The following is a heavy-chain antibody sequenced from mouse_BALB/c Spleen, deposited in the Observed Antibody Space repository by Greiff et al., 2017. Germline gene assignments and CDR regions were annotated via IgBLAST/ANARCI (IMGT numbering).Heavy chain of an antibody. Sequence: EVMLVESGGGLVKPGGSLKLSCAASGFTFSSYAMSWVRQTPEKRLEWVATISSGGSYTYYPDSVKGRFTISRDNAKNTLYLQMSSLRSEDTAMYYCARHLYYPAWFAYWGQGTLVTVSA. CDR1: GFTFSSYA. CDR3: ARHLYYPAWFAY. J-gene: IGHJ3*01. CDR2: ISSGGSYT. D-gene: IGHD1-1*01. V-gene: IGHV5-9-3*01.